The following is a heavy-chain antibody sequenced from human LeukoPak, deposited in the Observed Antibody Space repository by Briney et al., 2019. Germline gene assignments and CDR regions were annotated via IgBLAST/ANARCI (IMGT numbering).Heavy chain of an antibody. J-gene: IGHJ5*02. CDR2: ISGSGGST. D-gene: IGHD3-3*01. V-gene: IGHV3-23*01. CDR1: GFTFSSYA. CDR3: AKDPDHLGGFDP. Sequence: GGSLRLSCAASGFTFSSYAMSWVRQAPGKGLEWVSAISGSGGSTYYADSVKGRFTISRDNSKNTLYLHMNSLRAEDTAVYYCAKDPDHLGGFDPWGQGTLVTVSS.